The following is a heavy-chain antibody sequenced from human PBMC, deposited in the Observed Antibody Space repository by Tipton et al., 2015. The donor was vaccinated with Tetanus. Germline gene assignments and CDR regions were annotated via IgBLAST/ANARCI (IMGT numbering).Heavy chain of an antibody. V-gene: IGHV4-59*01. CDR1: GGSISSYY. CDR3: ARAPQGYYDSSGYWYFDL. Sequence: TLPLTCTVSGGSISSYYWSWIRQPPGKGLEWIGYIYYSGSTNYNPSLKSRVTISVDTSKNQFSLKLSSVTAADTAVYYCARAPQGYYDSSGYWYFDLWGRGTLVTVSS. D-gene: IGHD3-22*01. J-gene: IGHJ2*01. CDR2: IYYSGST.